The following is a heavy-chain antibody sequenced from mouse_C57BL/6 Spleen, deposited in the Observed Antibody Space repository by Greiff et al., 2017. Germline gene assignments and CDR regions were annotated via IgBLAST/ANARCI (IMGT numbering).Heavy chain of an antibody. Sequence: QVQLQQSGAELVRPGASVTLSCKASGYTFTDYEMHWVKQTPVHGLEWIGAIDPETGGTAYNQKFKGKAILTADKSSSTAYMELRSLTSEDSAVYYCTRFGTTVVAPGIVWGTGTTVTVAS. CDR2: IDPETGGT. D-gene: IGHD1-1*01. CDR3: TRFGTTVVAPGIV. J-gene: IGHJ1*03. CDR1: GYTFTDYE. V-gene: IGHV1-15*01.